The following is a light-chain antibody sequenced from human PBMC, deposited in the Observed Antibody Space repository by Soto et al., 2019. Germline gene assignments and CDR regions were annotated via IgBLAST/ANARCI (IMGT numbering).Light chain of an antibody. CDR1: ESISRH. J-gene: IGKJ5*01. Sequence: DIQMTQSPSSLSASVGDRVTITCRASESISRHLNWYQQNPGKAPNLLIYAASSLQNGVPSRFSGSGSGTDFTLTISNLQPEDFATYYCQQSDSTLSITFGQGTRLEIK. CDR3: QQSDSTLSIT. CDR2: AAS. V-gene: IGKV1-39*01.